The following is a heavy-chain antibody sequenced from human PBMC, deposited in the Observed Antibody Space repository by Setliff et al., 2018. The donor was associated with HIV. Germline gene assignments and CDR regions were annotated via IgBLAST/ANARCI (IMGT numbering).Heavy chain of an antibody. CDR1: GFTFSAFA. V-gene: IGHV3-23*01. J-gene: IGHJ4*02. Sequence: GGSLRLSCVASGFTFSAFAMTWVRQAPGTGLEWIATISGGGGSKYYADSVKGRFIISRDNFKDTLYLQTDSLRAEDTAVYYCARGRPTGYFDCWGQGTLVTVSS. D-gene: IGHD1-1*01. CDR2: ISGGGGSK. CDR3: ARGRPTGYFDC.